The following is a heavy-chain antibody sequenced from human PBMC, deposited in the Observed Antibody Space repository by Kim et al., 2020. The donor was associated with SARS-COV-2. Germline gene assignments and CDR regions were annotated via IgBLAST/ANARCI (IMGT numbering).Heavy chain of an antibody. CDR2: INTNTGNP. V-gene: IGHV7-4-1*02. J-gene: IGHJ6*02. D-gene: IGHD2-15*01. Sequence: ASVKVSCKASGYTFTSYAMNWVRQAPGQGLEWMGWINTNTGNPTYAQGFTGRFVFSLDTSVSTAYLQISSLKAEDTAVYYCAREIPYSGGSGPFVPMGYYGMDVWGQGTTVTVSS. CDR1: GYTFTSYA. CDR3: AREIPYSGGSGPFVPMGYYGMDV.